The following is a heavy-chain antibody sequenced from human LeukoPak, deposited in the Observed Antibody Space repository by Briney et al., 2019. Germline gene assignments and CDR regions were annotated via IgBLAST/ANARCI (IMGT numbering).Heavy chain of an antibody. CDR3: AKIRLSCYDY. D-gene: IGHD2-2*01. CDR1: GLIFRSYL. Sequence: GGSLRLSCAASGLIFRSYLMTWVRQAPGKGLAWVSTISGSGASTYYADSVKGRFNISRDNSKNTLYLQMNSLRAEDTAVYYCAKIRLSCYDYWGQGTLVTVSS. CDR2: ISGSGAST. V-gene: IGHV3-23*01. J-gene: IGHJ4*02.